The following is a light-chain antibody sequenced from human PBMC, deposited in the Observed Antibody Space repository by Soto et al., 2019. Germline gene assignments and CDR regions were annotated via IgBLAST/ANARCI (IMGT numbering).Light chain of an antibody. J-gene: IGKJ1*01. CDR3: QQYNTWPRT. CDR1: QSVSTN. V-gene: IGKV3-15*01. Sequence: EIVMTQSPAALSVSPGERATRSCRASQSVSTNFAWYQQKPGQAPRLLIYGASTRATAVPARFTASGSGTEFTLTISSLQSEDFAVYYCQQYNTWPRTFGQGTKVDIK. CDR2: GAS.